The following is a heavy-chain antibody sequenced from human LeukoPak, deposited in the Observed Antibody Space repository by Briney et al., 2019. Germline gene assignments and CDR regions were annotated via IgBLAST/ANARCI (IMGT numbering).Heavy chain of an antibody. CDR2: ISSSSSYT. V-gene: IGHV3-11*06. D-gene: IGHD6-19*01. CDR3: ARFHSSGCPYFDY. J-gene: IGHJ4*02. Sequence: GGSLRLSCAASGFTFSDYYMSWIRQAPGKGLEWVSYISSSSSYTNYADSVKGRFTISRDNAKNSLYLQMNSLRAEDTAVYYCARFHSSGCPYFDYWGQGTLVTVSS. CDR1: GFTFSDYY.